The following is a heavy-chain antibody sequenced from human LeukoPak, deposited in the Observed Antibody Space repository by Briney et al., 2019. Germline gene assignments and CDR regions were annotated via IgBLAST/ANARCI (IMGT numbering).Heavy chain of an antibody. CDR3: AREGRGGFDY. CDR2: IYYSGST. CDR1: GGSISSYY. Sequence: PSETLSLTCTVSGGSISSYYWSWIRQPPGKGLEWIGYIYYSGSTYYNPSLKSRVTISVDTSKNQFSLKLSSVTAADTAVYYCAREGRGGFDYWGQGTLVTVSS. D-gene: IGHD3-16*01. J-gene: IGHJ4*02. V-gene: IGHV4-59*01.